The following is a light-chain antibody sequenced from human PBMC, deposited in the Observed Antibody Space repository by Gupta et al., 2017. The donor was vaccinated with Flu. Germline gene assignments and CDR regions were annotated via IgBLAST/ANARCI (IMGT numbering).Light chain of an antibody. J-gene: IGKJ4*01. CDR3: QQYGDSAT. CDR1: QTVRSNF. V-gene: IGKV3D-20*01. CDR2: GAS. Sequence: PVFLSLSPGERGILSCGDSQTVRSNFFAWYQQKSGLAPRLLIYGASSRAAGIPDRFSGSGSGTDFTLTISSLEPEDSAVYYCQQYGDSATFGGGTTVDIK.